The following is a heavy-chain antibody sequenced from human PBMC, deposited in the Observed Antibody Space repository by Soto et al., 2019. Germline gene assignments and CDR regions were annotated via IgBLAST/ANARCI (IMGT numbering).Heavy chain of an antibody. V-gene: IGHV3-23*01. D-gene: IGHD3-22*01. CDR3: AISPGMYYYDSSGHDHYAY. CDR2: ISGSGVST. J-gene: IGHJ4*02. Sequence: HPGGSLRLACAASGFTFSSYAMSWVRQTPGKGLEWVSAISGSGVSTYYADSVKGRFTISRDNSKNTLYLQMNSLRAEDTAVYYCAISPGMYYYDSSGHDHYAYWGQGTLVTVSS. CDR1: GFTFSSYA.